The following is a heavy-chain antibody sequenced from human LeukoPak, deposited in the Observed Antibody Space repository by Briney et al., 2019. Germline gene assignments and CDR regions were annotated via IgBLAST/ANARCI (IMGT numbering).Heavy chain of an antibody. CDR2: INPSGGST. J-gene: IGHJ5*02. CDR3: ARVQKDGPVGYNWFDP. Sequence: ASVKVSCKASGYTFTSYYMHWVRQAPGQGLEWMGIINPSGGSTSYAQKFQGRVTMTRDTSKNQFSLKLSSVTAADTAVYYCARVQKDGPVGYNWFDPWGQGTLVTVSS. D-gene: IGHD5-24*01. V-gene: IGHV1-46*01. CDR1: GYTFTSYY.